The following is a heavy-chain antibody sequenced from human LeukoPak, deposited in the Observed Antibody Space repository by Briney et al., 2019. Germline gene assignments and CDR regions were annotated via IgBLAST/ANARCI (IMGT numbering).Heavy chain of an antibody. D-gene: IGHD3-10*01. V-gene: IGHV4-34*01. J-gene: IGHJ5*02. CDR2: INHSGST. Sequence: SETLSLTCAVYGGSFSGYYWSWIRQPPGKGLEWIGEINHSGSTNYNPSLKSRVTISVDTSKNQFSLKLSSVTAADTAVYYCARHYRQRITMVRGVRPHSWFDPWGQGTLVTVSS. CDR1: GGSFSGYY. CDR3: ARHYRQRITMVRGVRPHSWFDP.